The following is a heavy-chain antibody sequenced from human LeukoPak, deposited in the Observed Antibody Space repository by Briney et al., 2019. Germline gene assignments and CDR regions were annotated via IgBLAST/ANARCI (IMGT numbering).Heavy chain of an antibody. CDR3: ARGWGLDIVVVPAANYYYYGMDV. CDR2: IWYDGSNK. V-gene: IGHV3-33*01. CDR1: GFTFSSYG. Sequence: GGSLRLSCAASGFTFSSYGMPWVRQAPGKGLEWVAVIWYDGSNKYYADSVKGRFTISRDNSKNTLYLQMNSLRAEDTAVYYCARGWGLDIVVVPAANYYYYGMDVWGQGTTVTVSS. J-gene: IGHJ6*02. D-gene: IGHD2-2*03.